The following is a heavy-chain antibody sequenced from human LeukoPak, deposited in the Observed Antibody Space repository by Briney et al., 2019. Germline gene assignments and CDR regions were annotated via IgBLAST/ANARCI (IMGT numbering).Heavy chain of an antibody. CDR1: GGTFSSYA. Sequence: ASVKVSCKASGGTFSSYAISWVRQVPGQGLEWMGGIIPIFGTANYAQKFQGRVTITADKSTSTAYMELSSLRSEDTAVYYCARDDYGDYGSWGQGTLVTVSS. CDR2: IIPIFGTA. V-gene: IGHV1-69*06. CDR3: ARDDYGDYGS. D-gene: IGHD4-17*01. J-gene: IGHJ5*02.